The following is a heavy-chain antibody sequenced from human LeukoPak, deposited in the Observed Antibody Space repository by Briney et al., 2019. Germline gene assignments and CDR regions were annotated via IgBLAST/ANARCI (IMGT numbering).Heavy chain of an antibody. D-gene: IGHD1-26*01. CDR1: GYSISSGYY. V-gene: IGHV4-38-2*02. CDR2: IYHSGST. CDR3: ARASIVGDYYYYMDV. Sequence: SETLSLTCTVSGYSISSGYYWGWIRQPPGKGLEWIGSIYHSGSTYYNPSLKSRVTISVDTSKNQFSLKLSSVTAADTAVYYCARASIVGDYYYYMDVWGQGTTVTVSS. J-gene: IGHJ6*03.